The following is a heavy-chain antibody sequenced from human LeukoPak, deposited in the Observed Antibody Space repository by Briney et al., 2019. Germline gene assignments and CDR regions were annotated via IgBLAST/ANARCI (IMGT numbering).Heavy chain of an antibody. CDR3: ATHRYSSGWYPFDY. J-gene: IGHJ4*02. Sequence: SGGSLRLSCAASGFTFSSYGMHWVRQAPGKGLEWVAAISYDGSNKYYADSVKGRFTISRDNSKNTLYLQMNSLRAEDTAVYYCATHRYSSGWYPFDYWGQGTLVTVSS. CDR1: GFTFSSYG. CDR2: ISYDGSNK. V-gene: IGHV3-30*03. D-gene: IGHD6-19*01.